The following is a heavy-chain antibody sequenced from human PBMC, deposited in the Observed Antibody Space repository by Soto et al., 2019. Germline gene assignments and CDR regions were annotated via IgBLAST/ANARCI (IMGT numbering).Heavy chain of an antibody. CDR3: AREITMVRGVIAYYYMDV. J-gene: IGHJ6*03. D-gene: IGHD3-10*01. CDR2: MNPNSGNT. CDR1: GYTFTSYD. V-gene: IGHV1-8*01. Sequence: ASVKVSCKASGYTFTSYDINWVRQATGQGLEWMGWMNPNSGNTGYAQKFQGRVTMTRNTSISTAYMELSSLRSEDTAVYYCAREITMVRGVIAYYYMDVWGKGTTVTV.